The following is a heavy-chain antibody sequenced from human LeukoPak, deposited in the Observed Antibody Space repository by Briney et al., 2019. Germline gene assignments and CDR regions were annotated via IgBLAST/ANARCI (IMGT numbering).Heavy chain of an antibody. Sequence: GGSLRLSCAASGFTFSSYAMSWVRQAPGKGLEWASAISGSGGSTYYADSVKGRFTISRDNSKNTLYLQMNSLRAEDTAVYYCATHYGVVANYFDYWGQGTLVTVSS. D-gene: IGHD2-2*01. V-gene: IGHV3-23*01. J-gene: IGHJ4*02. CDR3: ATHYGVVANYFDY. CDR2: ISGSGGST. CDR1: GFTFSSYA.